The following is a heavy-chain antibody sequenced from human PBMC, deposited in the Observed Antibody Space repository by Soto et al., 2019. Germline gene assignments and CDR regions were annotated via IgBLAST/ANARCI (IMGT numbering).Heavy chain of an antibody. CDR1: GGSISSSDW. Sequence: QVQLQESGPGLVKPSGTLSLTCAVSGGSISSSDWWSWVRQPPGKGLEWVGEMYHGGSTNYNPSLKRPVRISVDKSKNHFSLKVTSVTAADTAVYYCARGKMATIIDYCGQGTLVTVSS. V-gene: IGHV4-4*02. CDR2: MYHGGST. D-gene: IGHD5-12*01. CDR3: ARGKMATIIDY. J-gene: IGHJ4*02.